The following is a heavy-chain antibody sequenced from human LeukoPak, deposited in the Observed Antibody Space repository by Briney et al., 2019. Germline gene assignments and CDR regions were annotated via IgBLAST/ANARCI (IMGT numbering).Heavy chain of an antibody. Sequence: GASVKVSCKASGYTFTGYYMHWVRQAPGQGLEWLGWINPNSGGTNYAQKFQGRITMTRDTSITTAYMELSSLTSDDTAVYYCARLYIPIIPYWGQGTLVTVSS. V-gene: IGHV1-2*02. CDR3: ARLYIPIIPY. CDR2: INPNSGGT. CDR1: GYTFTGYY. J-gene: IGHJ4*02. D-gene: IGHD3-3*01.